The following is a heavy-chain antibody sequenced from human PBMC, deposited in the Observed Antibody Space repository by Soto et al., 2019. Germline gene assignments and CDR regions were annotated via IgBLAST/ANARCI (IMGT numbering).Heavy chain of an antibody. V-gene: IGHV4-30-2*05. D-gene: IGHD3-10*02. CDR1: GGSISSGGYS. CDR2: MYHSGST. Sequence: PSETLSLTCAVSGGSISSGGYSWSWIRQPPGKGLEWIGYMYHSGSTYYNQSLKSRVTISVDTSKNQLSLKLSSVTAADTAVYYCARSVFPWGQGTLVT. CDR3: ARSVFP. J-gene: IGHJ5*01.